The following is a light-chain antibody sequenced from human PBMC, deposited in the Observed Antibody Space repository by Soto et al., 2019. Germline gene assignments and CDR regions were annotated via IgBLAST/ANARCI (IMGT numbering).Light chain of an antibody. CDR2: GAS. CDR1: QSIDSD. V-gene: IGKV3-15*01. J-gene: IGKJ1*01. Sequence: EIMMTQSPANVSVFPGERATLSCRASQSIDSDLAWYQQKPGHVPRLLIYGASTRATGVPARFSGSGSGTEFTLTIISLQSDDFAVYYCQQYSHWRTFGPGTKVXXK. CDR3: QQYSHWRT.